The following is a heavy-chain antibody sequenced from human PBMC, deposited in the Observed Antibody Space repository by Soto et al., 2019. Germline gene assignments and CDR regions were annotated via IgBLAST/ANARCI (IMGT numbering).Heavy chain of an antibody. CDR1: GGSISSSSFF. CDR2: IYYTGST. CDR3: ARRSTVTSLGNFDL. J-gene: IGHJ2*01. Sequence: QLQLQESGPGLVKPSETLSLTCTVSGGSISSSSFFWGWIRQPPGKGLEWIGTIYYTGSTYFNPSLKSRVTISVDTSKNQFSLKLSSVTAADTAVYYCARRSTVTSLGNFDLWGRGTLVTVSS. D-gene: IGHD4-4*01. V-gene: IGHV4-39*01.